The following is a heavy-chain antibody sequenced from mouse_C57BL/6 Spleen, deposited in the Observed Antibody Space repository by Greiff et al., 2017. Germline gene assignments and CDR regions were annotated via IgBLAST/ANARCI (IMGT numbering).Heavy chain of an antibody. CDR1: GFTFNTYA. CDR3: VRDYYGSSYEGWFAY. D-gene: IGHD1-1*01. Sequence: VQLQQSGGGLVQPKGSLKLSCAASGFTFNTYAMHWVRQAPVKGLEWVARIRSKSSNYATYYADSVKDRFTISRDDSQSMLYLQMNNLKTEDTAMYYCVRDYYGSSYEGWFAYWGQGTLVTVSA. J-gene: IGHJ3*01. V-gene: IGHV10-3*01. CDR2: IRSKSSNYAT.